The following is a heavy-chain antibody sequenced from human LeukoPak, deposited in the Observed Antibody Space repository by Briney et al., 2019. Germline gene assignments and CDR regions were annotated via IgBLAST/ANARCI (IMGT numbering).Heavy chain of an antibody. Sequence: SETLSLTCAVYGGSFSGYYWSWIRQPPGKGLEWIGEINHSGSTNYNPSLKSRVTISVDTSKNQFSPKLSSVTAADTAVYYCASRDFWSGYYQGYWGQGTLVTVSS. D-gene: IGHD3-3*01. CDR1: GGSFSGYY. V-gene: IGHV4-34*01. CDR2: INHSGST. J-gene: IGHJ4*02. CDR3: ASRDFWSGYYQGY.